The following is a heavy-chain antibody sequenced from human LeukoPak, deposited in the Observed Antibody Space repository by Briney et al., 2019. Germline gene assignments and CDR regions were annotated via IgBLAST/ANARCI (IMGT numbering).Heavy chain of an antibody. CDR2: INHSGST. CDR3: ARVPVRGVIIL. CDR1: GGSFSGYY. J-gene: IGHJ4*02. D-gene: IGHD3-10*01. Sequence: SETLSLTCAVYGGSFSGYYWSWIRQPPGKGLEWIGEINHSGSTNYNPSLKSRVTISVDTSKNQFSLKLSSVTAADTAVYYCARVPVRGVIILWGQGTLVTVSS. V-gene: IGHV4-34*01.